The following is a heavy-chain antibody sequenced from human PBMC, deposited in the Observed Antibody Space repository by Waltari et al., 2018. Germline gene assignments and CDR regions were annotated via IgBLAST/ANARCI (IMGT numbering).Heavy chain of an antibody. V-gene: IGHV4-39*01. D-gene: IGHD5-12*01. CDR2: VCYSGTT. CDR3: ATYIGASVGTAAFDV. J-gene: IGHJ3*01. CDR1: GVSITSNRHY. Sequence: QLQLQESGPRLVRPSETLSLICRVSGVSITSNRHYWAWIRQSPGQGLEWIGTVCYSGTTYIRPSLKSRVSVSRDTSKNQVSLILGSVTAADMAVYYCATYIGASVGTAAFDVWGQGTMVTVSS.